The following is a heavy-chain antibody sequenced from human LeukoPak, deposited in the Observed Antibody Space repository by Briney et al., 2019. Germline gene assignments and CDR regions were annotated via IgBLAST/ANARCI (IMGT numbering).Heavy chain of an antibody. CDR3: AGHDSIAGWFDP. D-gene: IGHD2-21*01. CDR2: IYYSGST. J-gene: IGHJ5*02. V-gene: IGHV4-39*01. CDR1: GGSISSSSYY. Sequence: SETLSLTCTVSGGSISSSSYYWGWIRQPPGKGLEWIGSIYYSGSTYYNPSLKSRVTISVDTSKNQFSLKLSSVTAADTAVYYCAGHDSIAGWFDPWGQGTLVTVSS.